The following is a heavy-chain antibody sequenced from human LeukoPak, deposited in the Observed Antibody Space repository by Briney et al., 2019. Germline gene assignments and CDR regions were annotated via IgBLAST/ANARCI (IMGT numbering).Heavy chain of an antibody. Sequence: GGSLRLSCAASGFTFSSYSMNWVRQAPGKGLEWVSYISGSSSTIYYADSVKGRFTISRDNAKNSLYLQMNSLRAEDTAVYYCARRRDSSGYYSDYYYYMDVWGKGTTVTVSS. CDR2: ISGSSSTI. D-gene: IGHD3-22*01. CDR3: ARRRDSSGYYSDYYYYMDV. V-gene: IGHV3-48*04. J-gene: IGHJ6*03. CDR1: GFTFSSYS.